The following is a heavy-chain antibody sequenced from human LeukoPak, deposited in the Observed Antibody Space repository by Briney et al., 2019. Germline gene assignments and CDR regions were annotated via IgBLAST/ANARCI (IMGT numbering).Heavy chain of an antibody. Sequence: PSETLSLTCAVYGGSFSGYYWSWIRQPPGKGLEWIGEINHSGSTNYNPSLKSRVTISVDTSKNQFSLKLSSVTAADTAVYYCARRAGRFLEWLLPRNWFDPWGQGTLVTVSS. J-gene: IGHJ5*02. D-gene: IGHD3-3*01. CDR1: GGSFSGYY. V-gene: IGHV4-34*01. CDR3: ARRAGRFLEWLLPRNWFDP. CDR2: INHSGST.